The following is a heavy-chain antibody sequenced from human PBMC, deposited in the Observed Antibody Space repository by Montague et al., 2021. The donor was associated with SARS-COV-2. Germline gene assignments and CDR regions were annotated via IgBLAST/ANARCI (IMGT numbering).Heavy chain of an antibody. CDR2: IYYSGST. CDR1: GGSVSSGIYY. V-gene: IGHV4-61*01. Sequence: SETLSLTCIVSGGSVSSGIYYWSWIRQPPGKGLEWIGYIYYSGSTNYNPSLKSRVTISVDTSKNQFSLKLSSVTAADTAVYYCARDPWRITILGVVTRYGMDVWGQGTKVTVSS. CDR3: ARDPWRITILGVVTRYGMDV. D-gene: IGHD3-3*01. J-gene: IGHJ6*02.